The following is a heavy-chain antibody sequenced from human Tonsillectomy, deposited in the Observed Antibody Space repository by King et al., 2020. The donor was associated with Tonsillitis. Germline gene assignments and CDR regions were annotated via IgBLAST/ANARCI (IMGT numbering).Heavy chain of an antibody. Sequence: VQLVESGGALVKPGGSLRLSCAASVLTFSNAWMSWVRQAPGKGLEWLGRIKSKADGGTTDYAAHVKGRFTISRDDSKNTLYLQMNSLQIEDTDVYYCTPNLYCGDHWGQGTLVTVSS. CDR1: VLTFSNAW. J-gene: IGHJ4*02. D-gene: IGHD2-21*01. CDR3: TPNLYCGDH. CDR2: IKSKADGGTT. V-gene: IGHV3-15*02.